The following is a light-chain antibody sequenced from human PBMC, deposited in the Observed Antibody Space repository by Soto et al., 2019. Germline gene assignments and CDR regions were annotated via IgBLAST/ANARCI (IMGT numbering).Light chain of an antibody. Sequence: DIQMTQSPSTLSASVGDRVTITCRASQSISSWLAWYQQKPGKAPKLLIYDASSLESGVPSRFSGSGSGTEFTLTISSLQPDDFATYYCQQYNSYSYTFGHGTKLDIK. CDR1: QSISSW. CDR3: QQYNSYSYT. J-gene: IGKJ2*01. CDR2: DAS. V-gene: IGKV1-5*01.